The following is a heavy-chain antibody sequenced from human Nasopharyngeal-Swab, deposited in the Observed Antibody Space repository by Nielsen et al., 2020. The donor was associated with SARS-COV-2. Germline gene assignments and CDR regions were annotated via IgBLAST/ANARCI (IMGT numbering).Heavy chain of an antibody. CDR1: VGSFSGYY. CDR3: ARYYSGSYNWFDP. V-gene: IGHV4-34*01. CDR2: INHSGRT. Sequence: SETLSLTCAVYVGSFSGYYWTWIRQPPGEGLEWIGEINHSGRTNYNPSLKSRVTISVDTSKNQFSLKLSSVTAADTAVYYCARYYSGSYNWFDPWGQGTLVTVSS. J-gene: IGHJ5*02. D-gene: IGHD1-26*01.